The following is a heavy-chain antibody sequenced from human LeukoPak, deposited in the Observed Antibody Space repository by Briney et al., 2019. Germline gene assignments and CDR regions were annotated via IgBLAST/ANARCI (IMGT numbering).Heavy chain of an antibody. Sequence: GGSLRLSCAASGFTFSSYSMNWVRQAPGKGLEWVSSISSSSSYIYYADSVKGRFTISRDNAKNSLYLQMNSLRAEDTAVYYCARGSRTVNPLDYWGQGTLVTVSS. V-gene: IGHV3-21*01. CDR2: ISSSSSYI. CDR1: GFTFSSYS. J-gene: IGHJ4*02. CDR3: ARGSRTVNPLDY. D-gene: IGHD4-17*01.